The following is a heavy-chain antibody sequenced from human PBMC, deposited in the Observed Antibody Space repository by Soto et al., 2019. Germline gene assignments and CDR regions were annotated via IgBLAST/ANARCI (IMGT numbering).Heavy chain of an antibody. CDR1: GGTFSSYA. V-gene: IGHV1-69*12. J-gene: IGHJ6*02. CDR3: AKNPENYYYGMDV. Sequence: QVQLVQSGAEVKKPGSSVKVSCKASGGTFSSYAISWVRQAPGQGLEWMGGIIPIFGTADYAQKFQGRVTITADESTSTANAGLSSLRSEDTAVYYCAKNPENYYYGMDVWGQGTTVTVSS. CDR2: IIPIFGTA.